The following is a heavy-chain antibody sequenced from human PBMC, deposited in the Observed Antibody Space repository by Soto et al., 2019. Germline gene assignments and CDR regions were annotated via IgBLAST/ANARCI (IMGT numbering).Heavy chain of an antibody. CDR3: ARQFDYYDAFDI. Sequence: SETLSLTCTVSGGSISSYYWSWIRQPPGKGLEWIGYIYYSGSTNYNPSLKSRVTISVDTSKNQFSLKLSSVTAADTAVYYCARQFDYYDAFDIWGQGTMVTVSS. D-gene: IGHD3-10*01. CDR1: GGSISSYY. CDR2: IYYSGST. V-gene: IGHV4-59*08. J-gene: IGHJ3*02.